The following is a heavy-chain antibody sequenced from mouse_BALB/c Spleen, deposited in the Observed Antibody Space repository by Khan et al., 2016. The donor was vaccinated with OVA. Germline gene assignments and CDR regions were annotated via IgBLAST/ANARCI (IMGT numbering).Heavy chain of an antibody. V-gene: IGHV1-9*01. CDR1: GYTFSSYW. J-gene: IGHJ4*01. Sequence: VKLMESGAEVMKPGASVKISCKTTGYTFSSYWIEWVKQTPGHGLEWIGEILPGSVSIKYNEKFKGKATFTAETSSNTAYIQFSSLTSEDSAVYYCSRGGLGRAMDYWGQGTSVAVSS. CDR3: SRGGLGRAMDY. D-gene: IGHD4-1*01. CDR2: ILPGSVSI.